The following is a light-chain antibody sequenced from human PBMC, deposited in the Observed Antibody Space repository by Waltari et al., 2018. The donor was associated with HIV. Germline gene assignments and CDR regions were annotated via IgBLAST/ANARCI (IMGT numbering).Light chain of an antibody. CDR2: WAS. CDR3: QQYNSYPFT. V-gene: IGKV4-1*01. Sequence: DIVMTQSPDSLAVSLGERATINCKSSQSLLYRSNNENFLAWYQQKPGQPPKLLIYWASTRDSGVPDRFSGSGSGTDFSLTISSLQPEDFATYYCQQYNSYPFTFGPGTKVDIK. CDR1: QSLLYRSNNENF. J-gene: IGKJ3*01.